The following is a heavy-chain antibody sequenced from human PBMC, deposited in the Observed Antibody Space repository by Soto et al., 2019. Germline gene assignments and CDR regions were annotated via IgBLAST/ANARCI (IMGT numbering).Heavy chain of an antibody. J-gene: IGHJ3*02. CDR1: RSALFSFD. CDR2: ISGSGDRK. V-gene: IGHV3-23*01. CDR3: ARRPDAFDM. Sequence: VGSLRLSGTASRSALFSFDMAWVRQAPGKGLEWVSTISGSGDRKYYADSVRGRFTISRDNSKNTLFLQMNSLRDDDTAIYYCARRPDAFDMWGQGTLVTVSS.